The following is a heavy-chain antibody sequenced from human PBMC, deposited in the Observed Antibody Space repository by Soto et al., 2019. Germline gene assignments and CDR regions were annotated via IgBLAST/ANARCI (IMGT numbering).Heavy chain of an antibody. CDR2: MGPDGSST. V-gene: IGHV3-74*01. Sequence: EVQVVESGGGLVQPGGSLRLSCAASGISFSRYWTHWFRQAPGKGLEWVSRMGPDGSSTSYADSVKGRFSISRDDAKNTLSLQVNSLRADDTAVYYCAVHGDYDAFNFWGQGTVVTVSS. CDR1: GISFSRYW. CDR3: AVHGDYDAFNF. J-gene: IGHJ3*01. D-gene: IGHD4-17*01.